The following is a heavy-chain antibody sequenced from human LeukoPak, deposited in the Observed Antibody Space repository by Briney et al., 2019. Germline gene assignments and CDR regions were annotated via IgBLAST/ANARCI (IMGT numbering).Heavy chain of an antibody. D-gene: IGHD3-9*01. CDR3: ARVARDEYYDILTGYYSPHFDY. CDR1: GYTFTGYH. Sequence: ASVKVSCKASGYTFTGYHMHWVRQAPGQGLEWMGWINPNSGGTNYAQKFQGRVTMTRDTSISTAYMELSRLRSDDTAVYYCARVARDEYYDILTGYYSPHFDYWGQGTLVTVSS. CDR2: INPNSGGT. V-gene: IGHV1-2*02. J-gene: IGHJ4*02.